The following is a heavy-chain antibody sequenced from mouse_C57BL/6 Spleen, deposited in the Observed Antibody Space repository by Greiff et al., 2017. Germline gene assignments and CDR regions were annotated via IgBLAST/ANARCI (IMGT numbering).Heavy chain of an antibody. CDR3: ARDAGYDGYYEGYFDV. CDR2: SRNKANDYTT. D-gene: IGHD2-3*01. J-gene: IGHJ1*03. V-gene: IGHV7-1*01. CDR1: GFTFSDFY. Sequence: EVHLVESGGGLVQSGRSLRLSCATSGFTFSDFYMEWVRQAPGKGLEWIAASRNKANDYTTEYSASVKGRFIVSRDTSQSILYLQMNALRAEDTAIYYCARDAGYDGYYEGYFDVWGTGTTVTVSS.